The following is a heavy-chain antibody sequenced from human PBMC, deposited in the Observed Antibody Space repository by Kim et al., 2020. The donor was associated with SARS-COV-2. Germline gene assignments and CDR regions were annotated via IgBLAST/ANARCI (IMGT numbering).Heavy chain of an antibody. CDR3: ASPGIGYCSSTSCYRYYYYGMDV. J-gene: IGHJ6*02. CDR1: GFTFSSYW. Sequence: GGSLRLSCAASGFTFSSYWMHWVRQAPGKGLVWVSCINSDGSSTSYADSVKGRFTISRDNAKNTLYLQMNSLRAEDTAVYYCASPGIGYCSSTSCYRYYYYGMDVWGQGTTVTVSS. V-gene: IGHV3-74*01. D-gene: IGHD2-2*02. CDR2: INSDGSST.